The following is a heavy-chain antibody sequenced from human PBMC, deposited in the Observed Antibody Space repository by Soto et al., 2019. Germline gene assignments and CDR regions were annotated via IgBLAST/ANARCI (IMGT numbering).Heavy chain of an antibody. V-gene: IGHV4-31*03. CDR3: ASTSYYDSSGRFDY. Sequence: QVQLQESGPGLVKPSQTLSLTCTVSGDSISSAAYYWTWIRQLPGKGLEWIGYIYYSGSTYYNPSLKSRVAMSVDTSKNQLSLKLSSVTAADTAVYYCASTSYYDSSGRFDYWGQGTLVTVSS. J-gene: IGHJ4*02. CDR2: IYYSGST. CDR1: GDSISSAAYY. D-gene: IGHD3-22*01.